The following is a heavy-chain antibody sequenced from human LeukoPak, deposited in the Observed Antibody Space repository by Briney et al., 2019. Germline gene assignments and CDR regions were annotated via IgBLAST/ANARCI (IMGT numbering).Heavy chain of an antibody. CDR2: IYPGDSDT. CDR1: GYGFPSYW. D-gene: IGHD5-18*01. CDR3: ARLRQLWTLDC. Sequence: GESLKISCKASGYGFPSYWIGWVRQMPGKGLEWMGIIYPGDSDTRYSPSFQGQVTISADRSTSTAYLQWSSLKASDTAMYYCARLRQLWTLDCWGQGTLVTVSS. V-gene: IGHV5-51*01. J-gene: IGHJ4*02.